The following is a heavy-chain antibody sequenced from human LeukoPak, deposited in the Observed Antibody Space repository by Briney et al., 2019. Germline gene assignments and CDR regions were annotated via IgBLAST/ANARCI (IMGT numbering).Heavy chain of an antibody. Sequence: PGGSLRLSCAASGFDFGAYEMNWVRQAPGKGLEWVAYFAGSDTTKYYADSVRGRFTISRDNAKNSLYLQMNRLRAEDTALYYCTTLGYHLDSWGQETLVSVSS. CDR2: FAGSDTTK. J-gene: IGHJ4*02. D-gene: IGHD3-22*01. CDR1: GFDFGAYE. V-gene: IGHV3-48*03. CDR3: TTLGYHLDS.